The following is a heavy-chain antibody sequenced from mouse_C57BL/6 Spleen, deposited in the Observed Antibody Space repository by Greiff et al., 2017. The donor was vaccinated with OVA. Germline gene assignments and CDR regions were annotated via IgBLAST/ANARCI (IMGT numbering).Heavy chain of an antibody. D-gene: IGHD1-1*01. J-gene: IGHJ1*03. CDR1: GYTFTSYW. V-gene: IGHV1-72*01. CDR3: ARDGSSYWYFDV. Sequence: QVQLQQPGAELVKPGASVKLSCKASGYTFTSYWMHWVKQRPGRGLAWIGRIDPNRGGTKYNEKFKSKATLTVDKPSSTAYMQLSSLTSEDSAVYYCARDGSSYWYFDVWGTGTTVTVSS. CDR2: IDPNRGGT.